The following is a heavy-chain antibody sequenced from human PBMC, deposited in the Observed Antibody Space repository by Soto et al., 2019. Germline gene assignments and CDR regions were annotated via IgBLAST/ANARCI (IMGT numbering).Heavy chain of an antibody. V-gene: IGHV4-59*01. CDR3: AREASDWEYFQH. CDR2: IYHSGST. Sequence: QVQLQESGPGLVKPSETLSLTCTVSGGSISSYYWSWIRQPPGKGLEWIGYIYHSGSTNYNPSLKSRVTISLDRSKKQFSLKLSSVTAADTAVYYCAREASDWEYFQHWGQGTLVTVSS. CDR1: GGSISSYY. D-gene: IGHD2-21*02. J-gene: IGHJ1*01.